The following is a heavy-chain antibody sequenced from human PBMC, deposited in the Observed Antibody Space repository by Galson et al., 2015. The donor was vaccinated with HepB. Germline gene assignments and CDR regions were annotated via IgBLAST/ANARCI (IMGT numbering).Heavy chain of an antibody. J-gene: IGHJ5*02. Sequence: SLRPPCAASGLTFSDPYPRCPRQAPGKGLEWVSSISTSSSYTNYADSVTGRFTISRDNAKNSLYLQMNSLRAEDTAVYYCARVNLSGWQTGSIDPWGQGTLVTVSS. D-gene: IGHD6-19*01. V-gene: IGHV3-11*06. CDR2: ISTSSSYT. CDR1: GLTFSDPY. CDR3: ARVNLSGWQTGSIDP.